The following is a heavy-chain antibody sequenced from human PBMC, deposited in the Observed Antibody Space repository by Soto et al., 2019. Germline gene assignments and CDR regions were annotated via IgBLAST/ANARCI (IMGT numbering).Heavy chain of an antibody. D-gene: IGHD5-12*01. J-gene: IGHJ3*02. CDR3: ARGPVEMATICAFDI. V-gene: IGHV1-2*02. CDR2: INPNSGGT. CDR1: GYTFTGYY. Sequence: GASVKVSCKASGYTFTGYYVHWVRQAPGQGLEWMGWINPNSGGTNYAQKFQGRVTMTRDTSISTAYMELSRLRSDDTAVYYCARGPVEMATICAFDIWGQGTMVTVSS.